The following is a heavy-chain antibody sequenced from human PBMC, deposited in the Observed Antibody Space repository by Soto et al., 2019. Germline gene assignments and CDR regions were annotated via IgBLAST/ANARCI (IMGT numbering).Heavy chain of an antibody. CDR2: IYYSGST. J-gene: IGHJ4*02. Sequence: QVQLQESGPGLVKPSETLSLTCTVSGGSISSYYWSWIRQPPGKGLEWIGYIYYSGSTNYNPSLKSRFTISVDTSKNQFSLKLSSVTAADTAVYYCARHTPPYSGSYYAVDYWGQGTLVTVSS. V-gene: IGHV4-59*08. CDR1: GGSISSYY. D-gene: IGHD1-26*01. CDR3: ARHTPPYSGSYYAVDY.